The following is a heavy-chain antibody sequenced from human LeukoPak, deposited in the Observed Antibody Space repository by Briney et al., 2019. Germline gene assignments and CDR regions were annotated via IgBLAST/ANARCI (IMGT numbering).Heavy chain of an antibody. Sequence: GGSLRLSCSASGFTFSSYAMYWVRQAPGKGLEYVSAISSNGGSTSYAASVEARFTISRDNSKNTLYLQMSSLRAEDTAVYYCVKGSGGVSYYYDSSGYYYDYWGQGTLVTVSS. D-gene: IGHD3-22*01. J-gene: IGHJ4*02. CDR1: GFTFSSYA. V-gene: IGHV3-64D*09. CDR2: ISSNGGST. CDR3: VKGSGGVSYYYDSSGYYYDY.